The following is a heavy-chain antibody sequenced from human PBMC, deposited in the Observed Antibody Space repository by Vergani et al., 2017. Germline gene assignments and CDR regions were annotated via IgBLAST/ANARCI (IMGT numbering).Heavy chain of an antibody. CDR3: ARQAITFGGAWLDS. D-gene: IGHD3-16*01. V-gene: IGHV4-59*05. CDR2: TYYSEST. CDR1: GGSMSGYY. J-gene: IGHJ4*02. Sequence: QVRLQESGPGLVKPSETLSLTCSVSGGSMSGYYWNWIRLTPGKGLEWIGSTYYSESTYYKPSLKSRVTISVDTSKNHFSLKVYSVTAADTAIYYCARQAITFGGAWLDSWGQGTLVTVSS.